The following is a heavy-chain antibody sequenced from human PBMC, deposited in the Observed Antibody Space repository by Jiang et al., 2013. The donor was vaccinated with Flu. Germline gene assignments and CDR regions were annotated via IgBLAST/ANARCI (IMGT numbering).Heavy chain of an antibody. Sequence: IPTFWVRSSYAQELQGRVTITADRSTNTAYMELSSLTPDDTAVYYCARGVGGYGDYADSWGQGTLVTVSS. V-gene: IGHV1-69*06. CDR3: ARGVGGYGDYADS. CDR2: IPTFWVRS. J-gene: IGHJ4*02. D-gene: IGHD5-18*01.